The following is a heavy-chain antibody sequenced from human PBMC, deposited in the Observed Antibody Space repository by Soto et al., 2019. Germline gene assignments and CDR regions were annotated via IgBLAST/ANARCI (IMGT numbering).Heavy chain of an antibody. J-gene: IGHJ4*02. V-gene: IGHV4-38-2*02. Sequence: PSETLSLTCAVSGYSISSGYYWGWIRQPPGKGLEGIGSIYHSGSTYYNPSLKSRVTISVDTSKNQFSLKLSSVTAADTAVYYCARDDRDIAAAHYWGQGTLVTVSS. CDR3: ARDDRDIAAAHY. CDR2: IYHSGST. CDR1: GYSISSGYY. D-gene: IGHD6-13*01.